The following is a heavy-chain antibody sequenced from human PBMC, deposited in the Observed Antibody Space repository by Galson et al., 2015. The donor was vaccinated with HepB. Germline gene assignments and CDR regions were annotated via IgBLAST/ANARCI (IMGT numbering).Heavy chain of an antibody. CDR1: GFTFSSYG. CDR3: ARSGVRWPHAGYYYGMDV. J-gene: IGHJ6*02. CDR2: ISYDGSNK. V-gene: IGHV3-30*03. D-gene: IGHD3-10*01. Sequence: SLRLSCAASGFTFSSYGMHWVRQAPGKGLEWVAVISYDGSNKYYADSVKGRFTISRDNSKNTLYLQMNSLRAEDTAVYYCARSGVRWPHAGYYYGMDVWGQGTTVTVSS.